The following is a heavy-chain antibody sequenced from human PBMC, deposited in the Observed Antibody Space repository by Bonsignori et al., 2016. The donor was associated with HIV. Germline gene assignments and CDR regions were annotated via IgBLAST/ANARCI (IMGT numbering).Heavy chain of an antibody. J-gene: IGHJ4*01. Sequence: EVQLVESGGGLVQPGGSLRLSCAASGFTFSNYWMHWVRQAPGKGLVWVSHINNDGSGTTYADSVKGRFTISRDNDKNTLYLTNRTVSEPRTTAVYYCDKSRLRIDDY. V-gene: IGHV3-74*01. D-gene: IGHD3-3*01. CDR1: GFTFSNYW. CDR3: DKSRLRIDDY. CDR2: INNDGSGT.